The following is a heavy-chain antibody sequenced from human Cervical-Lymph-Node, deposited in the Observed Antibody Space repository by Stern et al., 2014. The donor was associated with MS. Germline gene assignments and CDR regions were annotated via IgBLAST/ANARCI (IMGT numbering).Heavy chain of an antibody. D-gene: IGHD3-22*01. Sequence: VQLVESGAEVKKPGSSVKVSCKTSRDTFDKYAVHWVRQAPGQGLEWMGGIIPIYDTPNYAQKFQGRVTITADKSTSTTYMELRSLRSEDTAVYYCGRDYRNYYDHTAWVGPVWVDPWGQGTLVTVSS. CDR2: IIPIYDTP. J-gene: IGHJ5*02. CDR3: GRDYRNYYDHTAWVGPVWVDP. V-gene: IGHV1-69*06. CDR1: RDTFDKYA.